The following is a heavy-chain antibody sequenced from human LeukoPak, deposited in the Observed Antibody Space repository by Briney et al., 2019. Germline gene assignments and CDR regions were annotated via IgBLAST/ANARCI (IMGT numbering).Heavy chain of an antibody. CDR3: ANNWNLDC. D-gene: IGHD1-1*01. V-gene: IGHV3-23*01. CDR2: ISSSGTST. Sequence: GGSLRLSCAASGFTFSSYAMSWVRQAPGKGLEWVSVISSSGTSTYYVDSVKGRFTISRDNSKNTLYLQMNSLRAEDTAVYYCANNWNLDCWGQGALVTVSS. CDR1: GFTFSSYA. J-gene: IGHJ4*02.